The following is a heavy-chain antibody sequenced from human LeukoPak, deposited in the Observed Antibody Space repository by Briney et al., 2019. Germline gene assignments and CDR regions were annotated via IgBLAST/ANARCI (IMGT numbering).Heavy chain of an antibody. V-gene: IGHV3-74*01. CDR1: GFTFSNFW. Sequence: GGSLRLSCAASGFTFSNFWMHWVRHAPGKGLVWVALIYGDGSFTRYADSVKGRFTISRDNSKDTLSLQMNSLTAQDTAVYYCTRCPSSTSCYGIPLDYWGQGTLVTVSS. CDR3: TRCPSSTSCYGIPLDY. D-gene: IGHD2-2*01. CDR2: IYGDGSFT. J-gene: IGHJ4*02.